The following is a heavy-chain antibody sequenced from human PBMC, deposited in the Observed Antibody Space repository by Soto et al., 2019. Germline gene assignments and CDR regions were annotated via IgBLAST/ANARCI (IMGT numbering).Heavy chain of an antibody. Sequence: ESVPTLVNPTQTLTLTCTFSGFSLSTPGMRVSWIRQPPGKALEWLARIDWDDDTFYSPSLKTRLTISKDTSKNQVVLTMTNMDPTDTAIYYCARVWIADCFDYWGQGALVTASS. CDR2: IDWDDDT. D-gene: IGHD2-21*01. CDR1: GFSLSTPGMR. V-gene: IGHV2-70*04. CDR3: ARVWIADCFDY. J-gene: IGHJ4*02.